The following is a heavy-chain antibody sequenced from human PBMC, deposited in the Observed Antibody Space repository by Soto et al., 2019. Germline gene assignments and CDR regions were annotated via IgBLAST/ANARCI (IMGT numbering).Heavy chain of an antibody. CDR1: GFTFSDHY. J-gene: IGHJ4*02. Sequence: EVQLVESGGGLVQPGGSLRLSCAASGFTFSDHYMDWVRQAPGKGLEWVGRSKNKADSYTTEYAASVKGRFTISRDGSKNSLFLQMNSLKTEDXAXXXXXXXXXXXDFGAAWGQGILVTVSS. CDR2: SKNKADSYTT. V-gene: IGHV3-72*01. D-gene: IGHD3-16*01. CDR3: XXXXXXXDFGAA.